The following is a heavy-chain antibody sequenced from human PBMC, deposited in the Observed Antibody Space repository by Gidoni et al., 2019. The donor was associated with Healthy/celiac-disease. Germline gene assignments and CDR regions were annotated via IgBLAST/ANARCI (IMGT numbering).Heavy chain of an antibody. V-gene: IGHV3-64D*09. CDR2: ISSNGGST. J-gene: IGHJ4*02. CDR3: VNLPHGYYYDSSGYFDY. D-gene: IGHD3-22*01. CDR1: GFTFSSYA. Sequence: EVQLVESGGGLVQPGGSLRLSCSASGFTFSSYAMHWVRQAPGKGLEYVSAISSNGGSTYYADSVKGRFTISRDNSKNTLYLQMSSLRAEDTAVYYCVNLPHGYYYDSSGYFDYWGQGTLVTVSS.